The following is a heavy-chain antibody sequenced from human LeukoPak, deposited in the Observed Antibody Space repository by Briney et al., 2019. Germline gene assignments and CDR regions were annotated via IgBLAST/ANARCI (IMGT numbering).Heavy chain of an antibody. CDR1: GYTFTSYG. J-gene: IGHJ6*04. CDR2: ISAYNGNT. V-gene: IGHV1-18*01. D-gene: IGHD4-17*01. Sequence: GASVKVSCKASGYTFTSYGVSWVRQAPGQGLEWMGWISAYNGNTNYAQKLQGRVTMTTYTSTSTAYMELRSLRSDDTAVYYCARDDYGAPMDVWGKGTAVTVSS. CDR3: ARDDYGAPMDV.